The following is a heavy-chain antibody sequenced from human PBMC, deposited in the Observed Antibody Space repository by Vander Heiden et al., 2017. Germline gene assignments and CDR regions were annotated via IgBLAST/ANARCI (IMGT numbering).Heavy chain of an antibody. CDR1: GFTFGRYA. Sequence: QVQLVESVGGVVQPGRSLRLSCAASGFTFGRYAMHWVPQAPGKGLEWVAVISYDGSNKYYADSVKGRFTISRDNSKNTLYLQMNSLRAEDTAVYYCAREGMVLMVSGNWFDPWGQGTLVTVSS. CDR2: ISYDGSNK. J-gene: IGHJ5*02. CDR3: AREGMVLMVSGNWFDP. D-gene: IGHD2-8*01. V-gene: IGHV3-30-3*01.